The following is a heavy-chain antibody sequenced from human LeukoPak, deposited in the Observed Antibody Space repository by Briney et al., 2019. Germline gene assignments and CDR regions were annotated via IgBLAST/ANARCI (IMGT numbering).Heavy chain of an antibody. D-gene: IGHD3-22*01. CDR3: ARDMRHYRNYDSTGYYFNFEY. V-gene: IGHV3-30*03. CDR1: GFTFSSYG. CDR2: ISYDGSNK. Sequence: PGRSLRLSCAASGFTFSSYGMHWVRQAPGKVLEWVAVISYDGSNKYYADSVKGRFTISRDNSKNTLYLQMNSLRAEDTAVYYCARDMRHYRNYDSTGYYFNFEYWGQGTLVTVSP. J-gene: IGHJ4*02.